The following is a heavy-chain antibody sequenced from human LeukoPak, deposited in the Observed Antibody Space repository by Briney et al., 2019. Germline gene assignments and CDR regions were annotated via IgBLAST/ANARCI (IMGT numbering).Heavy chain of an antibody. Sequence: GGSPRLSCAASGFTVSSNYMSWVRQAPGKGLEWVSVIYSGGSTYYADSVKGRFTISRDNSKNTLYLQMNSLRAEDTAVYYCARGVGSGSRLRAGDYWGQGTLVTVSS. CDR1: GFTVSSNY. J-gene: IGHJ4*02. V-gene: IGHV3-53*01. CDR2: IYSGGST. CDR3: ARGVGSGSRLRAGDY. D-gene: IGHD1-26*01.